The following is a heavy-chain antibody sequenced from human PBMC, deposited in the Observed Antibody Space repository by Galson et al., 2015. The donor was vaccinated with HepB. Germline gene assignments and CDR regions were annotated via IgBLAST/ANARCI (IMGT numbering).Heavy chain of an antibody. D-gene: IGHD2-8*02. CDR3: AKDKLGIGGVGDAFDI. CDR2: ISWNSGSI. CDR1: GFRFDDYA. J-gene: IGHJ3*02. V-gene: IGHV3-9*01. Sequence: SLRLSCAASGFRFDDYAIHWVRQAPGKGLEWVSGISWNSGSIGYADSVKGRFTISRDNAKNSLYLQMNSLRAEDTALYYCAKDKLGIGGVGDAFDIWGQGTMVTVSS.